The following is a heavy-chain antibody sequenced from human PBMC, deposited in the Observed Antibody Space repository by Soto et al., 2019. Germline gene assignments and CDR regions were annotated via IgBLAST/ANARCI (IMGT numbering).Heavy chain of an antibody. Sequence: QVHLVQSGAGVRQPGASVTLSCKASGFTFIGHYVHWVRQAPGQGLEWLGWIDPNVGGGTVYAQKFQGRVSMTADTSTSVAHMDLSSVGGDDTAVYFCVGSRTGALDYWGPGALVTVSS. D-gene: IGHD7-27*01. J-gene: IGHJ4*02. CDR1: GFTFIGHY. CDR2: IDPNVGGGT. V-gene: IGHV1-2*02. CDR3: VGSRTGALDY.